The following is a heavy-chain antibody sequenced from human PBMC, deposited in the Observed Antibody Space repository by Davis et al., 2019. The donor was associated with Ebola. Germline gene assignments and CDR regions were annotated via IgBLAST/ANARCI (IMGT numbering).Heavy chain of an antibody. CDR3: ARHSPSVTVTVVGNVDN. CDR1: GGSFSGYY. D-gene: IGHD3-22*01. CDR2: ISYSGST. Sequence: GSLRLSCAVYGGSFSGYYWSWIRQPPGKGLEWLGSISYSGSTYYNPSLKSRVTISVDTSKNHFSLKLTSVTAADTATYYCARHSPSVTVTVVGNVDNWGQGTLVTVSS. V-gene: IGHV4-34*01. J-gene: IGHJ4*02.